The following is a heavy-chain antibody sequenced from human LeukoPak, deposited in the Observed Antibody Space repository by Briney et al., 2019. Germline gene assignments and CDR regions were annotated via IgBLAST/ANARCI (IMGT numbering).Heavy chain of an antibody. Sequence: GGSLRLSCAASGFTFSSYAMSWVRQAPGKGLEWVSAISGSGGSTYYADSVKGRFTISRDNSKNTLYLQMNSLRAEDTAVYYCAKWGGGGTAMSYYYYGMDVWGQGTTVTVSS. CDR1: GFTFSSYA. CDR2: ISGSGGST. J-gene: IGHJ6*02. CDR3: AKWGGGGTAMSYYYYGMDV. V-gene: IGHV3-23*01. D-gene: IGHD5-18*01.